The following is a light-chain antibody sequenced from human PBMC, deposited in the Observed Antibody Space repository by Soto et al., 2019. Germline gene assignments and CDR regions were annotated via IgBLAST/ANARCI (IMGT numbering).Light chain of an antibody. Sequence: QSALTQPPSVSGSPGQSVTISCTGTSSDVGYYNRVSWYQQPPGTAPKLMVFEVSNRPSGVPDRFSGSKSGNTASLTISGRQAEDEADYYCSSYTTSSTLVFGGGTKVTVL. CDR3: SSYTTSSTLV. V-gene: IGLV2-18*02. CDR2: EVS. CDR1: SSDVGYYNR. J-gene: IGLJ2*01.